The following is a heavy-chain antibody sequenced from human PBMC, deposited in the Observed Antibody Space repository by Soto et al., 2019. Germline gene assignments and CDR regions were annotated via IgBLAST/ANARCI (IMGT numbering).Heavy chain of an antibody. V-gene: IGHV1-18*01. CDR2: ISTSNADT. J-gene: IGHJ4*01. Sequence: ASVKASCKDAGYAFTSYVFSWVPQAPGQGLEWMGWISTSNADTHYAQNLQGRVTMTTDTSTSTAYMELRSLRSDDTAVYYCATSNGIAAVGPPLVYWG. D-gene: IGHD6-13*01. CDR1: GYAFTSYV. CDR3: ATSNGIAAVGPPLVY.